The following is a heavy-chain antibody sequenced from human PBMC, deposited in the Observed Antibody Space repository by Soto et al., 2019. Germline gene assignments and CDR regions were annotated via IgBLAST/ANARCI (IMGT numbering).Heavy chain of an antibody. CDR2: ISSSSSTI. Sequence: GGSLRLSCAASGFTFSSYSMNWVRQAPGKGLEWVSYISSSSSTIYYADSVKGRFTISRDNAKNSLYLQMNSLRAEDTAVYYCARDDSSGYWSEYFHPWRQGTLVTVSS. CDR3: ARDDSSGYWSEYFHP. J-gene: IGHJ1*01. CDR1: GFTFSSYS. D-gene: IGHD3-22*01. V-gene: IGHV3-48*01.